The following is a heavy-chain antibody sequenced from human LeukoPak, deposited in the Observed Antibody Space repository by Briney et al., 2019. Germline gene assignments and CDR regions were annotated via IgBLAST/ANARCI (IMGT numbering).Heavy chain of an antibody. V-gene: IGHV3-53*01. CDR1: GFTFSSYE. D-gene: IGHD6-13*01. CDR2: IYSGGST. J-gene: IGHJ6*02. Sequence: TGGSLRLSCAASGFTFSSYEMNWVRQAPGKGLEWVSVIYSGGSTYYADSVKGRFTISRDNSKNTLYLQMNSLRAEDTAVYYCARRPAGTHYYYGMDVWGQGTTVTVSS. CDR3: ARRPAGTHYYYGMDV.